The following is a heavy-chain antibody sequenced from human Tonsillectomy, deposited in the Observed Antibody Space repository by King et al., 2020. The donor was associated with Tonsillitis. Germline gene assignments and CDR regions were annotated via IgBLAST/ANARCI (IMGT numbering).Heavy chain of an antibody. D-gene: IGHD3-22*01. CDR3: ARYGDYYDSSGYYYFPFDI. CDR1: GGAFSSYG. Sequence: VQLVESGAEVKKPGSSVTVSCKASGGAFSSYGISWVRQAPGQGLEWMGGIIPIFGTAKYAQKFQGRVTITADQSTSTAYMELSSLRSEDTAVYYCARYGDYYDSSGYYYFPFDIWGLGTMVAVSS. J-gene: IGHJ3*02. CDR2: IIPIFGTA. V-gene: IGHV1-69*01.